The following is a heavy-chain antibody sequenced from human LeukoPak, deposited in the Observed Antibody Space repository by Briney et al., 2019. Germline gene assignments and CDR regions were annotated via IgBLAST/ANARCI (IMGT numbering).Heavy chain of an antibody. CDR1: GFTFSSYT. V-gene: IGHV3-64D*09. Sequence: GGSLRLSCSASGFTFSSYTMHWVRQAPGKGLEYVSAISSNGGSTYYADSVKGRFTISRDNSKNTLYLQMSSLRAEDTAVYYCVKVEYCSGGSCYFGYFQHWGQGTLVTVSS. D-gene: IGHD2-15*01. CDR3: VKVEYCSGGSCYFGYFQH. CDR2: ISSNGGST. J-gene: IGHJ1*01.